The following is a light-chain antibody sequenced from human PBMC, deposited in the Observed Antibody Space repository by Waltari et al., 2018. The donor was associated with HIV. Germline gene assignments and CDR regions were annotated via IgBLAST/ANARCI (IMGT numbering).Light chain of an antibody. CDR3: AAWDDTLSGWV. V-gene: IGLV1-47*01. CDR1: SANIGNT. Sequence: QSVLTQPPSASGTPGQRVTISCSGSSANIGNTVYWYQQLPGAAPKVVIYRDNQRPSGVPDRFSGSRSGTSASLDVSGLRSEDEATYFCAAWDDTLSGWVFGGGTKRTVL. CDR2: RDN. J-gene: IGLJ3*02.